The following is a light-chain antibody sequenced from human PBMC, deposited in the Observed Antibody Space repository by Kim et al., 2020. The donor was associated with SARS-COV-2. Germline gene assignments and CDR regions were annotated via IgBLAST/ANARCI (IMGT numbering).Light chain of an antibody. J-gene: IGKJ3*01. Sequence: DIQMTQSPSSLSASVGDRVTITCRASQGISNYLAWYQQKPGKVPKLLIYAASTLQSGVPSRFSGSGSGTDFTLTISSLQPEDVATYCCEEYNSAPFTLGPGTKVGSK. CDR3: EEYNSAPFT. CDR2: AAS. V-gene: IGKV1-27*01. CDR1: QGISNY.